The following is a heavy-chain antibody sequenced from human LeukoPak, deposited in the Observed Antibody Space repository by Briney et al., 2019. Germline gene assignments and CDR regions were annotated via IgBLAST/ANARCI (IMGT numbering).Heavy chain of an antibody. Sequence: GGSLRLSCAASGFTLDDYAMHWVRQAPGKGLEWVSGISWNSGSIGYADSVKGRFTISRDNAKNSLYLQMNSLRAEDTALYYCAKDIGAVAGYAFDIWGQGTMVTVSS. CDR3: AKDIGAVAGYAFDI. CDR1: GFTLDDYA. D-gene: IGHD6-19*01. J-gene: IGHJ3*02. CDR2: ISWNSGSI. V-gene: IGHV3-9*01.